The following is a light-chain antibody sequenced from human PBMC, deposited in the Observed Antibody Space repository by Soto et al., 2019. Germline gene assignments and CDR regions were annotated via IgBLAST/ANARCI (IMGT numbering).Light chain of an antibody. CDR3: QQYGGSPRT. V-gene: IGKV3-20*01. Sequence: EIVLTQSPGTLSLSPGARATLSCRASQSVFNNNLAWYQQKPGQAPRLLMFGASSRATGIPDRFSGSGSGTDFTLTISRLEPEDLAIYHCQQYGGSPRTFGQGTKLEIK. CDR2: GAS. J-gene: IGKJ2*01. CDR1: QSVFNNN.